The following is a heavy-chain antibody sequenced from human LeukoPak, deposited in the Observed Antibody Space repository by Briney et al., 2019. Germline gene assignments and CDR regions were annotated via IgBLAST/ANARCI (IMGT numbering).Heavy chain of an antibody. CDR2: ISYDGSNK. D-gene: IGHD3-9*01. J-gene: IGHJ4*02. CDR1: GFTFSSYG. Sequence: PGRSLRLSCAASGFTFSSYGMHWVRQAPGKGLEWVAVISYDGSNKYYADSVKGRFTISRDNSKNTLYLQMNSLRAEDTAVYYCALSDILTGYYPFFDYLGQGTLVTGSS. CDR3: ALSDILTGYYPFFDY. V-gene: IGHV3-30*03.